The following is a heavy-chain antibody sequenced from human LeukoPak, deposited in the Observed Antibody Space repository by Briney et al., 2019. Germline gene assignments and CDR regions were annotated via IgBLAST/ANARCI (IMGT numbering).Heavy chain of an antibody. CDR1: GYTFTSYG. CDR3: ARDFVYDSSGYPLRPFDY. V-gene: IGHV1-18*01. Sequence: GASVKVSCKASGYTFTSYGMSWVRQAPGQGLEWMGWISAYNGNTNYAQKLQGRVTMTTDTSTSTAYMELRSLRSDDTAVYYCARDFVYDSSGYPLRPFDYWGQGTLVTVSS. CDR2: ISAYNGNT. J-gene: IGHJ4*02. D-gene: IGHD3-22*01.